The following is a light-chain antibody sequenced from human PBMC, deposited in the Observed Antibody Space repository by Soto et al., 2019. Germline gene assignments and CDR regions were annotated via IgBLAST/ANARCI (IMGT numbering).Light chain of an antibody. CDR1: QSVSSSN. J-gene: IGKJ1*01. Sequence: EIVLTQSPGTLSLSPGERATLSCRASQSVSSSNLAWYQQKPGQAPRLLIYGASTRASGIPARFSGSGSGTEFTLTISSLQSEDFAVYDGQQYNNWPRAFGQGTKVDIK. V-gene: IGKV3-15*01. CDR3: QQYNNWPRA. CDR2: GAS.